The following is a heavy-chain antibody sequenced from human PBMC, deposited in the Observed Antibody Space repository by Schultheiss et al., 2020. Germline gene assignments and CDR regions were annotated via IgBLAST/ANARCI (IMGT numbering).Heavy chain of an antibody. Sequence: GGSLRLSCAASGFTFSSYAMHWVRQAPGKGLEWVAVISYDGSNKYYADSVKGRFTISRDNSKNTLYLQMNSLRAEDTAVYYCAREPHRSWPYYWGQGTLVTVSS. V-gene: IGHV3-30-3*01. J-gene: IGHJ4*02. CDR3: AREPHRSWPYY. CDR2: ISYDGSNK. D-gene: IGHD6-13*01. CDR1: GFTFSSYA.